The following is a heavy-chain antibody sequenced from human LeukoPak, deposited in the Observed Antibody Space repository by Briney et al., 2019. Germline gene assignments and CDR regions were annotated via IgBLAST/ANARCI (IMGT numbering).Heavy chain of an antibody. V-gene: IGHV3-7*01. CDR3: ARSAYGGVTYFDY. Sequence: GGSLRLSCAASGFTFSSYWMSWVRQAPGKGLEWVANIKQDGSEKYYVDSVKGRFTISRDNAKNSLYLQMNSLRAEDTAVYYCARSAYGGVTYFDYWGQGTLVTVSS. CDR1: GFTFSSYW. CDR2: IKQDGSEK. J-gene: IGHJ4*02. D-gene: IGHD4-23*01.